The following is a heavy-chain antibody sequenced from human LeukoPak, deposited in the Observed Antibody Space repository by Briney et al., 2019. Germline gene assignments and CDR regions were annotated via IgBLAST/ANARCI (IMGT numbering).Heavy chain of an antibody. V-gene: IGHV3-21*01. CDR2: ISSSSSYI. CDR3: ARDREAARRDAFDI. D-gene: IGHD6-6*01. CDR1: GFTFSSYS. J-gene: IGHJ3*02. Sequence: PGGSLRLSCAASGFTFSSYSMNWVRQAQGKGREWVSSISSSSSYIYYADSVKGRFTISRDNAKNSLYLQMNSLRAEDTAVYYCARDREAARRDAFDIWGQGTMVTVS.